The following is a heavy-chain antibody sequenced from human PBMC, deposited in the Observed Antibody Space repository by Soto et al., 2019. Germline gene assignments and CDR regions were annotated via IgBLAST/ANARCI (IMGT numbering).Heavy chain of an antibody. CDR3: ARSVGCISTSGTLDY. J-gene: IGHJ4*02. D-gene: IGHD2-8*01. CDR1: GGTFGSYA. V-gene: IGHV1-69*01. CDR2: IIPVSGAA. Sequence: QVQLVQSGAEVKKPGSSVKVSCKASGGTFGSYAFSWVRQAPGQGLEWMGGIIPVSGAAHYAQKFQGRVTITADESTSTAYMELSSVSSQDTAVYYCARSVGCISTSGTLDYWGQGTRVIVSS.